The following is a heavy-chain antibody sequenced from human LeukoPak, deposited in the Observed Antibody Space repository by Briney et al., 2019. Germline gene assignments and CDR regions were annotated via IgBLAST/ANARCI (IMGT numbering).Heavy chain of an antibody. CDR1: GFTFSSYW. Sequence: GGSLKLSCAASGFTFSSYWMTWVRQAPGKGLEWVANIKQDGSEKYYVDSVKGRFTISRDNAKNSLYLQMNSLRAEDTAVYYCTRDVLGPFDYWGQGTLVTVSS. V-gene: IGHV3-7*04. D-gene: IGHD1-26*01. J-gene: IGHJ4*02. CDR2: IKQDGSEK. CDR3: TRDVLGPFDY.